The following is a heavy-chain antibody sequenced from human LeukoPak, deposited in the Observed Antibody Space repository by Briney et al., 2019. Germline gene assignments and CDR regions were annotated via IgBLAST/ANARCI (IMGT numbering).Heavy chain of an antibody. CDR3: ARLSGWSFFLDY. V-gene: IGHV3-53*01. D-gene: IGHD6-19*01. CDR1: GFTVSSNY. CDR2: IYSGGST. Sequence: GGSLRLSCAASGFTVSSNYMSWVRQAPGKGLEWVSVIYSGGSTYYADSVKGRFTISRDNSKNTPYLQMNSLRAEDTAVYYCARLSGWSFFLDYWGREPWSPSPQ. J-gene: IGHJ4*02.